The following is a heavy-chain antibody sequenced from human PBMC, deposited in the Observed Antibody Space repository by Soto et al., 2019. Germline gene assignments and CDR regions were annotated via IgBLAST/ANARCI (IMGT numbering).Heavy chain of an antibody. J-gene: IGHJ4*02. D-gene: IGHD4-4*01. CDR2: ISGSGGST. CDR1: GFTFSSYA. Sequence: GGSLRLSCAAPGFTFSSYAMSWVRQAPGKGLEWVSAISGSGGSTYYADSVKGRFTISRDNSKNTLYLQMNSLRAEDTAVYYCAKDPVSNYIEYYFDYWGQGTLVTVSS. CDR3: AKDPVSNYIEYYFDY. V-gene: IGHV3-23*01.